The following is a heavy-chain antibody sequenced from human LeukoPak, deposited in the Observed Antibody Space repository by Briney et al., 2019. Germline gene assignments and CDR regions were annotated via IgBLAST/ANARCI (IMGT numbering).Heavy chain of an antibody. Sequence: PGGSLRLSCAASGFTFSDHYMDWVRQAPGKGLEWAAFIRYDGINKYYADSVKGRFTISRDNSKNTLYLQMNSLRADDTAVYYCARSDSGLWGQGTLVIVSS. CDR3: ARSDSGL. CDR1: GFTFSDHY. D-gene: IGHD4-17*01. V-gene: IGHV3-30*02. CDR2: IRYDGINK. J-gene: IGHJ4*02.